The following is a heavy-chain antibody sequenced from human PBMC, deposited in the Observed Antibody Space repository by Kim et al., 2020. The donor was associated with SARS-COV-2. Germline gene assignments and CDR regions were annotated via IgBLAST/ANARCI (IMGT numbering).Heavy chain of an antibody. J-gene: IGHJ5*02. CDR3: ARDPAAGSNWFDP. D-gene: IGHD6-13*01. Sequence: YAVSVKSRITINPDTSKNQFSLQLNSVTPEDTAVYYCARDPAAGSNWFDPWGQGTLVTVSS. V-gene: IGHV6-1*01.